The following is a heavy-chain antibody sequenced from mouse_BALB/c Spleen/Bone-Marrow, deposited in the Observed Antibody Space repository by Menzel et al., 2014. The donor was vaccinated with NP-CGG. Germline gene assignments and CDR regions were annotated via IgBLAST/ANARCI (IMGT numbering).Heavy chain of an antibody. D-gene: IGHD2-1*01. CDR1: GFSLTTYD. Sequence: QVQLKQSGPGLVQPSQSLSITCTVSGFSLTTYDVVWVRQSPGKGLEWLGVIWSGGSTDYNAAFISRLSINKDNSKSQVFFKMNNLQAYDTAIYYCARGNGNFRYYAMDYWGQGTSVTVSS. CDR2: IWSGGST. CDR3: ARGNGNFRYYAMDY. J-gene: IGHJ4*01. V-gene: IGHV2-2*01.